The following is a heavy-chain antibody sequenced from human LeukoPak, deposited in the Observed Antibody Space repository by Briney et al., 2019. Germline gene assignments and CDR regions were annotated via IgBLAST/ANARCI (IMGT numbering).Heavy chain of an antibody. CDR2: ISGSGGST. V-gene: IGHV3-23*01. J-gene: IGHJ4*02. Sequence: PGASLRLSCAASGFTFSSYAMSWVRQAPGKRLEWVSAISGSGGSTYYADSVKGRFTISRDNSKNTLYLQMNSLRAEDTAVYYCAKGSTKGDSYGYGYWSQGTLVTVSS. CDR3: AKGSTKGDSYGYGY. D-gene: IGHD5-18*01. CDR1: GFTFSSYA.